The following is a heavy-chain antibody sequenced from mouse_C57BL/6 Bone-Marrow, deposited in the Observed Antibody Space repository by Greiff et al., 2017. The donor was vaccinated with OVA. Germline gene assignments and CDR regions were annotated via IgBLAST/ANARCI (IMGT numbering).Heavy chain of an antibody. CDR2: IHPNSGST. D-gene: IGHD1-1*01. Sequence: QVQLQQPGAELVKPGASVKLSCKASGYTFTSYWMHWVKQRPGQGLEWIGMIHPNSGSTNYNEKFKSKATLTVDKSYSTAYMQLSSLTSEDSAVYYCARGDYYGSYYFDDWGQGTTLTVSS. CDR3: ARGDYYGSYYFDD. CDR1: GYTFTSYW. V-gene: IGHV1-64*01. J-gene: IGHJ2*01.